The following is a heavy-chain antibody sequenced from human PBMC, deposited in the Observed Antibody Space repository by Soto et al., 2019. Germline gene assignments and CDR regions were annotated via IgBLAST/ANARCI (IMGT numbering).Heavy chain of an antibody. CDR2: IYYSGST. CDR3: ARARPERYDYIWGSYRHTAYYMDV. J-gene: IGHJ6*03. V-gene: IGHV4-59*01. Sequence: QVQLQESGPGLVKPSETLSLTCTVSGGSISSYYWSWIRQPPGKGLEWIGYIYYSGSTNYNPSLKSRVTISVDTSKNQFSLKLSSVTAADTAVYYCARARPERYDYIWGSYRHTAYYMDVWGKGTTVTVSS. D-gene: IGHD3-16*02. CDR1: GGSISSYY.